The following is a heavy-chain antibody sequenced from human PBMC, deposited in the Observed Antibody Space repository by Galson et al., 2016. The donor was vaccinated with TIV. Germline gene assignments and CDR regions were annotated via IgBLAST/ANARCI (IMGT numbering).Heavy chain of an antibody. Sequence: SVKVSCKASGYTFTNYGMSWVRQAPGQGPEWMGWIRTPNGDTNRAQKFQERVTLTRDTSTTTAYMELMRLRFDDTAVYYCARDWDGSVNWFDPWGQGTLVTVSS. D-gene: IGHD1-1*01. V-gene: IGHV1-18*01. CDR2: IRTPNGDT. J-gene: IGHJ5*02. CDR3: ARDWDGSVNWFDP. CDR1: GYTFTNYG.